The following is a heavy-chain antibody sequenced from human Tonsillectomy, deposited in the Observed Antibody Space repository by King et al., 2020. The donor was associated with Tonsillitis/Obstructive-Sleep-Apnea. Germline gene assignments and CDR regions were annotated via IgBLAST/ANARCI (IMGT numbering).Heavy chain of an antibody. D-gene: IGHD3-22*01. Sequence: VQLVESGGGLVQPGGSLRLSCAASGFTFSSYAMSWVRQAPGKGLEWVSAISGSGGSTYYAYSVKGRFTISRDNSKNTLYLQMNSLRAEDTAVYYCAKDALYDTSGYYYGGGLDYWGQGTLVTVSS. CDR3: AKDALYDTSGYYYGGGLDY. V-gene: IGHV3-23*04. CDR1: GFTFSSYA. J-gene: IGHJ4*02. CDR2: ISGSGGST.